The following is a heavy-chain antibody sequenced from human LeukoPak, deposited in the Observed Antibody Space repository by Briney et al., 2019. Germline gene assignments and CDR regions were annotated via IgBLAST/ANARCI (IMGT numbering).Heavy chain of an antibody. CDR2: ISSSSSYI. Sequence: GGSLRHSCAPPGFTFTSYSMNWVRQAPRKGREWVSSISSSSSYIYYADSVKGRFTISRDNAKHSLYLQMNSLRAEDTAVYYCARDVRGGGLRDWGQGTLVTVSS. D-gene: IGHD2-15*01. CDR3: ARDVRGGGLRD. V-gene: IGHV3-21*01. CDR1: GFTFTSYS. J-gene: IGHJ4*02.